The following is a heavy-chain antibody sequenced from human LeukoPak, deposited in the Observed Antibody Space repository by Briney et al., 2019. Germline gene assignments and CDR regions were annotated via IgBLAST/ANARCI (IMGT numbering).Heavy chain of an antibody. CDR2: IIPILGIA. CDR3: ASRDGYWAKFVFVY. Sequence: GASVKVSCKASGGTFSSYAISWVRQAPGQGLEWMGRIIPILGIANYAQKFQGRVTITADKSTSTAYMELSSLRSEDTAVYYCASRDGYWAKFVFVYWGQGTLVTVSS. V-gene: IGHV1-69*04. CDR1: GGTFSSYA. J-gene: IGHJ4*02. D-gene: IGHD5-24*01.